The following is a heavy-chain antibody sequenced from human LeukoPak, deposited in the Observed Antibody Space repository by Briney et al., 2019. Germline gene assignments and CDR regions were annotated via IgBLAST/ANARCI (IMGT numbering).Heavy chain of an antibody. V-gene: IGHV1-24*01. Sequence: FDPEDGETIYAQKFQGRVTMTEDTSTDTAYMELSSLRSEDTAVYYCATDLGYSYGYYFDYWGQGTLVTVSS. J-gene: IGHJ4*02. CDR3: ATDLGYSYGYYFDY. D-gene: IGHD5-18*01. CDR2: FDPEDGET.